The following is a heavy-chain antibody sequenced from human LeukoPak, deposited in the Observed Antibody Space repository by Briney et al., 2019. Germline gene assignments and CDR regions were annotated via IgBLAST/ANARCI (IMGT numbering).Heavy chain of an antibody. V-gene: IGHV4-59*08. CDR2: IYYSGST. CDR3: ARHGYSGYQVHD. D-gene: IGHD5-12*01. J-gene: IGHJ4*02. CDR1: GGSISSYY. Sequence: SETLSLTCTVSGGSISSYYWSWIRQSPGKGLEWIGYIYYSGSTNYNPSLKSRVTISVDTSKNQFSLKLSSVTAADTAVYYCARHGYSGYQVHDWGQGTLVTVSS.